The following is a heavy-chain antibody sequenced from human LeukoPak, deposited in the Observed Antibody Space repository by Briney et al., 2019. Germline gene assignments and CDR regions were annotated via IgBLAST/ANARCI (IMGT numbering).Heavy chain of an antibody. CDR2: ISAYNGNT. J-gene: IGHJ3*02. CDR1: GYTFTSYG. V-gene: IGHV1-18*01. CDR3: ARVLAYYDSSGYSFSDAFDI. D-gene: IGHD3-22*01. Sequence: ASVKVSCKASGYTFTSYGISWVRQAPGQGLEWMRWISAYNGNTNYAQKLQGRVTMTTDTSTSTAYMELRSLRSDDTAVYYCARVLAYYDSSGYSFSDAFDIWGQGTMVTVSS.